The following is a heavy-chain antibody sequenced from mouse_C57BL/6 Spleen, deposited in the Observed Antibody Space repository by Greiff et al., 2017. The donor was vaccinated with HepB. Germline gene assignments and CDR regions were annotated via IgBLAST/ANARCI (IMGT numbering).Heavy chain of an antibody. V-gene: IGHV1-19*01. J-gene: IGHJ4*01. D-gene: IGHD2-4*01. CDR1: GYTFTDYY. CDR2: INPYNGGT. Sequence: EVKLQQSGPVLVKPGASVKMSCKASGYTFTDYYMNWVKQSHGKSLEWIGVINPYNGGTSYNQKFKGKATLTVDKSSSTAYMELNSLTSEDSAVYYCASPSYDYDYAMDYWGQGTSVTVSS. CDR3: ASPSYDYDYAMDY.